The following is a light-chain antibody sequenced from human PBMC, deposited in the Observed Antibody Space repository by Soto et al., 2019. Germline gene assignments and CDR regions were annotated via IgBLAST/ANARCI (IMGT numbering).Light chain of an antibody. V-gene: IGLV2-11*01. Sequence: QSALSQPRSVSGSPGQSVTISCTGTGSDVGRYNYVSWYQQHPGKAPKVIIFDVSVRPPGVPDRFSGSKSGNTASLTISGLQADDEADYYCCSVECTSFFWVFGGGTKVTVL. CDR2: DVS. J-gene: IGLJ3*02. CDR3: CSVECTSFFWV. CDR1: GSDVGRYNY.